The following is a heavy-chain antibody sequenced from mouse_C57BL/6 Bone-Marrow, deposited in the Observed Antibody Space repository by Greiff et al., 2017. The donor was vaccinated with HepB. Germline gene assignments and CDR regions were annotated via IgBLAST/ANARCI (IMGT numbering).Heavy chain of an antibody. Sequence: DKFIISRDNAKNTLYLQMSKVRSEDTALYYCARPGNYVDYWGQGTTLTVSS. V-gene: IGHV4-1*01. J-gene: IGHJ2*01. CDR3: ARPGNYVDY.